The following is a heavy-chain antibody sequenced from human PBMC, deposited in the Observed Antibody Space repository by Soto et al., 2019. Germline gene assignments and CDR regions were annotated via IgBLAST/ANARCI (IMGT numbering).Heavy chain of an antibody. CDR3: ARGRIGIAARPALDY. D-gene: IGHD6-6*01. V-gene: IGHV4-39*07. CDR1: GASINTSSYY. Sequence: PSETLSLTCTVSGASINTSSYYWGWIRQPPGKGPEWIGEIYHSGSTNYNPSLKSRVTISVDKSKNQFSLKLSSVTAADTAVYYCARGRIGIAARPALDYWGQGTLVTVSS. CDR2: IYHSGST. J-gene: IGHJ4*02.